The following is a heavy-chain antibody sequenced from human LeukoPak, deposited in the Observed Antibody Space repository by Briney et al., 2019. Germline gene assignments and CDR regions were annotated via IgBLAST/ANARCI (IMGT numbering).Heavy chain of an antibody. CDR3: AKGRGYDILTGYGY. J-gene: IGHJ4*02. CDR2: ISDNGGTT. Sequence: GGSLRLSCAASGFTFSSYAMSWVRQAPGKGLEWVSAISDNGGTTYYADSVKGRFTISRDNSKNTLYLQMNSLRAEDTTVYYCAKGRGYDILTGYGYWGQGTLVTVSS. CDR1: GFTFSSYA. V-gene: IGHV3-23*01. D-gene: IGHD3-9*01.